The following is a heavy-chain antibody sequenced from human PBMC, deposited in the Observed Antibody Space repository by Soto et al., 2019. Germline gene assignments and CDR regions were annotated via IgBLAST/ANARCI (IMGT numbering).Heavy chain of an antibody. Sequence: QLPLQESGSGLVKPSQTLSLTCAVSGGSFSRGGYFWSWLRQSPGKGLEWIGYIYLSGSSYYNPSLKCRVTITVDRSKNQFTMKLISVTAADTAVYYCARGLGPWGQGTLVTVSS. CDR1: GGSFSRGGYF. J-gene: IGHJ5*02. V-gene: IGHV4-30-2*06. CDR2: IYLSGSS. CDR3: ARGLGP. D-gene: IGHD3-10*01.